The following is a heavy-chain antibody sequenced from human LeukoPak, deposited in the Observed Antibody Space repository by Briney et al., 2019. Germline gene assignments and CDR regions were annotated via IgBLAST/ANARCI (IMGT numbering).Heavy chain of an antibody. CDR3: AREGRGGHNFDY. CDR1: DESFSGYY. D-gene: IGHD2-15*01. Sequence: PSETLSLTCAVSDESFSGYYWNWIRQPPGRGLEWIGEINYSGSTKYHPSLKSRVTMSVDKSKKRLSLKLSSVTVADTAVYYCAREGRGGHNFDYSGQGTLVIVSS. V-gene: IGHV4-34*01. J-gene: IGHJ4*02. CDR2: INYSGST.